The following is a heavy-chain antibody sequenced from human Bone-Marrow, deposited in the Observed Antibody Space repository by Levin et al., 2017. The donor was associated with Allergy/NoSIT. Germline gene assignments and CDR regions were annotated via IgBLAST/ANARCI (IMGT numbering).Heavy chain of an antibody. D-gene: IGHD5-24*01. Sequence: SETLSLTCTVSGGSISNGGYYWSWIRQHPGKGLEWIGYIYYSGSTYYNPALKGRVTISIDTSKNQISLDLTSVTAADTALYYCARATGPSGLETSWGQGTRVTVSS. CDR3: ARATGPSGLETS. V-gene: IGHV4-31*03. CDR1: GGSISNGGYY. CDR2: IYYSGST. J-gene: IGHJ5*02.